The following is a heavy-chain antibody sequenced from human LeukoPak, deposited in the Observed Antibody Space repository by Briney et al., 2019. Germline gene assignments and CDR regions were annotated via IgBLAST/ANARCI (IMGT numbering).Heavy chain of an antibody. Sequence: SETLSLTCTVSGGSISSGGYYWSWIRQHPGEGLEWIGYIYYSGSTYYNPSLKSRVTISVDTSKNQFSLKLSSVTAADTAVYYCARDGGLDPYYFDYWGQGTLVTVSS. D-gene: IGHD3-16*01. CDR2: IYYSGST. CDR3: ARDGGLDPYYFDY. V-gene: IGHV4-31*03. CDR1: GGSISSGGYY. J-gene: IGHJ4*02.